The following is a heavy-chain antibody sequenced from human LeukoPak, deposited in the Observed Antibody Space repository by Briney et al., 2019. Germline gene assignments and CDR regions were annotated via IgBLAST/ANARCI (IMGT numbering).Heavy chain of an antibody. CDR1: GFSVSSNY. Sequence: PGGSLRLSCTASGFSVSSNYMNWVRQAPGKGLEWVSVVISDLRDTTYYMDSVKGRFTISRDKSKNTVFLQMNSLRAEDTAVYYCARWSRGFDYWGQGTLVTVSS. V-gene: IGHV3-53*01. CDR3: ARWSRGFDY. J-gene: IGHJ4*02. CDR2: VISDLRDTT.